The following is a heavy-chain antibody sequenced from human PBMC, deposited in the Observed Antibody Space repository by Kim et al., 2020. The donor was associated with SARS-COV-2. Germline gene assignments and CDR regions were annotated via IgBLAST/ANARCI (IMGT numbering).Heavy chain of an antibody. Sequence: GGSLRLSCAASGFTFSSYSMNWVRQAPGKGLEWISSISSSGSYIYYADSMKGRFTISRDNARASLYLQMNILRAEDTAVYYCARVLTSGWSYFDYWGQGT. CDR2: ISSSGSYI. D-gene: IGHD6-19*01. J-gene: IGHJ4*02. V-gene: IGHV3-21*01. CDR1: GFTFSSYS. CDR3: ARVLTSGWSYFDY.